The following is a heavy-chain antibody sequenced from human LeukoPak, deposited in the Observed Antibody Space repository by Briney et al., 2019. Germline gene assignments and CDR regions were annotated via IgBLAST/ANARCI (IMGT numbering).Heavy chain of an antibody. V-gene: IGHV1-46*01. CDR2: INPRGGST. D-gene: IGHD2-2*01. Sequence: ASVKVSCKASGYTFTSYYMHWVRQAPGQGLEWMGIINPRGGSTSYAQKFQGRVTMTRDTSTSTVYMELSSLRSEDTAVYYCASSVYQSRVVPVQNAFDIWGQGTMVTVSS. J-gene: IGHJ3*02. CDR1: GYTFTSYY. CDR3: ASSVYQSRVVPVQNAFDI.